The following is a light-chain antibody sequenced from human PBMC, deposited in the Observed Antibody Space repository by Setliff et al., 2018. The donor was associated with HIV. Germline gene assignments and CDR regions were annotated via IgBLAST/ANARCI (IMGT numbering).Light chain of an antibody. CDR1: SSDVGGYNY. Sequence: QSVLTQPPSASGSPGQSVTISCTGTSSDVGGYNYVSWYQQHPGKAPKVMIYEVTKRPSGVPDRFSGSKSGNTASLTVSGLQAEDEADYYCSSYADNNTCGFGSGTKVT. CDR2: EVT. J-gene: IGLJ1*01. CDR3: SSYADNNTCG. V-gene: IGLV2-8*01.